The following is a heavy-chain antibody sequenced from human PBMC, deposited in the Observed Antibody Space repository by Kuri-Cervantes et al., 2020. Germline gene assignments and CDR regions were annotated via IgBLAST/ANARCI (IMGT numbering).Heavy chain of an antibody. J-gene: IGHJ4*02. CDR2: INHSGST. Sequence: SQTLSLTCAVYGGSFSGYYWSWIRQFPGKGLEWIGEINHSGSTNYNPSLKSRVTISVDTSKNQFSLKLSSVTSADTAVYYCASSPGSGWSNWGQGTLVTVSS. CDR3: ASSPGSGWSN. D-gene: IGHD6-19*01. CDR1: GGSFSGYY. V-gene: IGHV4-34*01.